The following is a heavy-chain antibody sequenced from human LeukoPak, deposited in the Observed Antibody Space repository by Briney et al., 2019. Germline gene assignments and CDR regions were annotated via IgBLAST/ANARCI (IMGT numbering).Heavy chain of an antibody. J-gene: IGHJ4*02. Sequence: ASVKVSCKASGYTFTSYGISWVRQAPGQGLEWMGWISAYNGNTNYAQKLQGRATMTTDTSTSTAYMELRSLRSDDTAVYSCARDVSSGWFPRSEYYFDYWGQGTLVTVSS. CDR1: GYTFTSYG. CDR3: ARDVSSGWFPRSEYYFDY. D-gene: IGHD6-19*01. CDR2: ISAYNGNT. V-gene: IGHV1-18*01.